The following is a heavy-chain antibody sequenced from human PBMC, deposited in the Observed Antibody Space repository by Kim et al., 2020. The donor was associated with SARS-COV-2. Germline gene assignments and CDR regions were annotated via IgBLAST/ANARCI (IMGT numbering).Heavy chain of an antibody. CDR3: ARGRIAVAGTFDY. V-gene: IGHV1-46*01. D-gene: IGHD6-19*01. Sequence: YAQKFQGRVTMTRDTSTSTVYMELSSLRSEDTAVYYCARGRIAVAGTFDYWGQGTLVTVSS. J-gene: IGHJ4*02.